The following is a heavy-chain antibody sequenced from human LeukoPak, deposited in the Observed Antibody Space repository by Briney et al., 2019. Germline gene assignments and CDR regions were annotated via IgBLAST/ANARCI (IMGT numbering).Heavy chain of an antibody. Sequence: PSETLSLTCTVSGGSISSGGNFWSWIRQRLGKGLEWIGFIYYSGTTYSNPSLKSRVAISADTSKNEFSLKLNSLTAADTAVYYCARGGSGSYYSVYYAVDVWGQGTTVTVS. D-gene: IGHD1-26*01. J-gene: IGHJ6*02. CDR2: IYYSGTT. CDR1: GGSISSGGNF. V-gene: IGHV4-31*03. CDR3: ARGGSGSYYSVYYAVDV.